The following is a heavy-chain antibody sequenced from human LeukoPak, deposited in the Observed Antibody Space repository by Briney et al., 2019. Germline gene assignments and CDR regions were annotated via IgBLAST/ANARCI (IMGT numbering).Heavy chain of an antibody. V-gene: IGHV1-46*01. CDR2: INPSGGST. D-gene: IGHD2-15*01. CDR1: GYTFTSYY. Sequence: ASVKVSCKASGYTFTSYYMHWVRQAPGQGLEWMGIINPSGGSTSYAQKFQGGVTMTRDTSTSTVYMELSSLRSEDTAVYYCATTVVAATSSNYYGMDVWGQGTTVTVSS. J-gene: IGHJ6*02. CDR3: ATTVVAATSSNYYGMDV.